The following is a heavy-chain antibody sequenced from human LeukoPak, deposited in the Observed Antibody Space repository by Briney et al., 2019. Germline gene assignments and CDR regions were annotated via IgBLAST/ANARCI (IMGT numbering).Heavy chain of an antibody. CDR2: IRWNSGKI. J-gene: IGHJ6*02. D-gene: IGHD5-24*01. V-gene: IGHV3-9*01. CDR1: GFTVDDYG. Sequence: GGSLRLSCAASGFTVDDYGMHWVRPAQGKVLEWVSGIRWNSGKIGYADSVKGRFTISRDNAKNSLYLQMDSLRGEDTACYYCARCVRPCYYNHMDVWGQGTTVTVSS. CDR3: ARCVRPCYYNHMDV.